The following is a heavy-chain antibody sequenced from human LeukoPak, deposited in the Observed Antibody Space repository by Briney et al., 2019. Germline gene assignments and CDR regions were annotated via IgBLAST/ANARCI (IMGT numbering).Heavy chain of an antibody. CDR1: GYTFTSYG. Sequence: EASVKVSCKASGYTFTSYGISWVRQAPGQGLEWMGWISAYNGNTNYAQKLQGRVTMTTDTSTSTAYMELRSLRSDDTAVYYCARGLQETLAWLKAFSVFDIWGQGTMVTVSS. V-gene: IGHV1-18*01. J-gene: IGHJ3*02. D-gene: IGHD5-24*01. CDR3: ARGLQETLAWLKAFSVFDI. CDR2: ISAYNGNT.